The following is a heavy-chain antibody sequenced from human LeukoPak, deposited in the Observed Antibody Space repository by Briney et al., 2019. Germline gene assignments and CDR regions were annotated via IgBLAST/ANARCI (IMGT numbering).Heavy chain of an antibody. CDR1: GFTFSNYA. D-gene: IGHD3-22*01. J-gene: IGHJ5*02. V-gene: IGHV3-30*04. Sequence: GTSLRLSCAASGFTFSNYAMHWVRQAPGEGLEWTAVISRDGTDKYYADSVEGRFTISRDNAKNSLYLQMNSLSAEDTAIYYCARKTYYYDTSPAGWFDTWGQGTLGTVSS. CDR2: ISRDGTDK. CDR3: ARKTYYYDTSPAGWFDT.